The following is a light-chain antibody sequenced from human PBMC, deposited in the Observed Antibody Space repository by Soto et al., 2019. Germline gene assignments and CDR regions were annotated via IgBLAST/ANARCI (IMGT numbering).Light chain of an antibody. V-gene: IGLV2-14*03. Sequence: ALTQPASVSGSPGQSITISCTGTASDVGAFNHVSWYQQHPNKAPTLVIYDVNKRPSGVSSRFSGSKSGDTASLTISSLQAEDGADYFCSSFSSSSTPVLFGGGTKVTVL. CDR3: SSFSSSSTPVL. CDR1: ASDVGAFNH. J-gene: IGLJ3*02. CDR2: DVN.